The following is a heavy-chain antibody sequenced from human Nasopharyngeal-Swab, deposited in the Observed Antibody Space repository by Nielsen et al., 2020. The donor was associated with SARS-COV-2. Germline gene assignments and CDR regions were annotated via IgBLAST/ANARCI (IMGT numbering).Heavy chain of an antibody. CDR1: GGSFSGYY. Sequence: SETLSLTCAVYGGSFSGYYWSWIRQPPGKGLEWIGEINHSGSTNYNPSLNSRVTISVDTSKNQFSLKLSSVTAADTAVYFCARAPGRSYYDYVWGSYRSKDYYFDYWGLGTLVTVSS. CDR2: INHSGST. CDR3: ARAPGRSYYDYVWGSYRSKDYYFDY. V-gene: IGHV4-34*01. J-gene: IGHJ4*02. D-gene: IGHD3-16*02.